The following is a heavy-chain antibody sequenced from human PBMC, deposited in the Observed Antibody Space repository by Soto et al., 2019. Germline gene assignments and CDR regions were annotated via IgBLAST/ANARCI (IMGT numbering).Heavy chain of an antibody. J-gene: IGHJ4*02. CDR2: IYYSGST. CDR3: ARGRGYSGYESTYYFDY. CDR1: GGSIRSYY. D-gene: IGHD5-12*01. Sequence: NPSETLSLTCSVSGGSIRSYYWSWIRQPPGKGLEWIGYIYYSGSTKYNPSLKSRVTISVDTSKNQFSLKLSSVTAADTAVYYCARGRGYSGYESTYYFDYWGQGALVTVSS. V-gene: IGHV4-59*01.